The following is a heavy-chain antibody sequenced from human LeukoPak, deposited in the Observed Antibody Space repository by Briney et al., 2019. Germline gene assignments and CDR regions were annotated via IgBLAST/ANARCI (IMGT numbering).Heavy chain of an antibody. J-gene: IGHJ4*02. Sequence: SETLSLTCTVSGGSISSSSYYWGWIRQPPGKGLEWIGSIYYSGSTYYNPSLKSRVTISVDTSKNQFSLKLSSVTAADTAVYYCARENIRGEKTHFDYWGQGTLVTVSS. CDR2: IYYSGST. CDR1: GGSISSSSYY. D-gene: IGHD3-10*01. V-gene: IGHV4-39*02. CDR3: ARENIRGEKTHFDY.